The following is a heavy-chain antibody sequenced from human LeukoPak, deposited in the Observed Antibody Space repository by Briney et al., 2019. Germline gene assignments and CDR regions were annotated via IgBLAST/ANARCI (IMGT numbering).Heavy chain of an antibody. CDR3: AKSMVQGRLFSSDY. Sequence: PGGSLRLSCAASGFTFSSYNMNWVRQAPGKGLEWVSSISGSSGITYYADSVKGRFTISRDNSRNTLYLQMNGLRAEDTAVYYCAKSMVQGRLFSSDYWGQGTLVTVSS. CDR1: GFTFSSYN. V-gene: IGHV3-23*01. D-gene: IGHD3-10*01. J-gene: IGHJ4*02. CDR2: ISGSSGIT.